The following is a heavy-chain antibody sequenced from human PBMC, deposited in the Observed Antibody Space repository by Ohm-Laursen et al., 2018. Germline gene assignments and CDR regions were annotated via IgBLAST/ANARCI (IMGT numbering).Heavy chain of an antibody. D-gene: IGHD5-24*01. Sequence: SDTLSLTWAVYGGSFSGYYWSWIRQPPGKGLEWIGEINHSGSTNYNPSLKSRVTISVDTSKNQFSLKLSSVTAADTAVYYCARAHENGYKRKKNYFDYWGQGTLVTVSS. CDR2: INHSGST. CDR3: ARAHENGYKRKKNYFDY. CDR1: GGSFSGYY. J-gene: IGHJ4*02. V-gene: IGHV4-34*01.